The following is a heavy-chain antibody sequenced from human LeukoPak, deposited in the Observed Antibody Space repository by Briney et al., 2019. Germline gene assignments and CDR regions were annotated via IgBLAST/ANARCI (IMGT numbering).Heavy chain of an antibody. Sequence: PGGSLRLSCAASGFTFGSYSMNWVRQAPGKGLEWVSSISSSSSYIYYADSVKGRFTISRDNAKNSLYLQMNSLRAEDTAVYYCARGGERMYYYDSSGYYYFDYWGQGTLVTVSS. CDR3: ARGGERMYYYDSSGYYYFDY. J-gene: IGHJ4*02. V-gene: IGHV3-21*01. CDR2: ISSSSSYI. CDR1: GFTFGSYS. D-gene: IGHD3-22*01.